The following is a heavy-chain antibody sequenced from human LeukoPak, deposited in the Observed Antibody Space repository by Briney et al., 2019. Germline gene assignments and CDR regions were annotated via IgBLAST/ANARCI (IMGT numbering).Heavy chain of an antibody. CDR1: GFIFSSYA. D-gene: IGHD6-19*01. CDR3: ARVGIAVAGNRGAFDI. Sequence: PGWALTLSCAASGFIFSSYAIHGVRQAPGKGLEGVAVISYDGSNKYYADSVKGRFTISRDNSKNTLYLQMNSLRAEDTAVYYCARVGIAVAGNRGAFDIWGQGTMVTVSS. V-gene: IGHV3-30*04. CDR2: ISYDGSNK. J-gene: IGHJ3*02.